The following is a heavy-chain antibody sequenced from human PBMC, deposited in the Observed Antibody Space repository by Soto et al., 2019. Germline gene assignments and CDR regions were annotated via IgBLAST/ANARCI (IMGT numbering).Heavy chain of an antibody. CDR3: AKSRYYYDSSGPNPGAFDI. CDR2: ISGSGSST. D-gene: IGHD3-22*01. V-gene: IGHV3-23*01. Sequence: SLRLSCAPSGFPFSSHAMSWVPQASGKGLEYVSAISGSGSSTYYTDSVKGRFTISRDNSKNTLYLQMNSLRAEDTAVYYCAKSRYYYDSSGPNPGAFDIWGQGTMVTVSS. CDR1: GFPFSSHA. J-gene: IGHJ3*02.